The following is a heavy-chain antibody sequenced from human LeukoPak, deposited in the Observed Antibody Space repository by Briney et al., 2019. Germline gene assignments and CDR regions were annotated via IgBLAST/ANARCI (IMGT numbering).Heavy chain of an antibody. CDR2: ISRSGNTV. J-gene: IGHJ3*02. Sequence: PGGSLRLSCAASGFTFSDYYMSWIRQAPGKGLEWLSYISRSGNTVYYADSVKGRFTISRDNAKNSLYLQMNSLRAEDTAVYYCARYCSGGSCYSDAFDIWGQGTMVTVSS. CDR3: ARYCSGGSCYSDAFDI. D-gene: IGHD2-15*01. V-gene: IGHV3-11*04. CDR1: GFTFSDYY.